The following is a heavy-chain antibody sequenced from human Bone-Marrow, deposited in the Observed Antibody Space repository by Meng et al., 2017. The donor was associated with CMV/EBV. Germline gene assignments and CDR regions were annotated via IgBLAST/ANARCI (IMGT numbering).Heavy chain of an antibody. CDR1: GYTFTSYY. CDR3: ASYYHYSMDV. Sequence: SVKVSCKASGYTFTSYYMHWVRQAPGQGLEWMGGIIPIFGTANYAQKFQGRVTITTDESTSTAYMELSSLRSEDTAVYYCASYYHYSMDVWGQGTTVTVSS. J-gene: IGHJ6*02. CDR2: IIPIFGTA. V-gene: IGHV1-69*05.